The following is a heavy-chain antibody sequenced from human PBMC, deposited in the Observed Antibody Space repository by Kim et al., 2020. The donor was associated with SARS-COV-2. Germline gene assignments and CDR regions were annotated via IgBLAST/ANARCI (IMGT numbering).Heavy chain of an antibody. Sequence: DSVKGRFTISRDNSKNQLYLQMNSLRAEDTAVYYCAKERAYSSSPGYFDYWGQGTLVTVSS. J-gene: IGHJ4*02. V-gene: IGHV3-23*01. D-gene: IGHD6-6*01. CDR3: AKERAYSSSPGYFDY.